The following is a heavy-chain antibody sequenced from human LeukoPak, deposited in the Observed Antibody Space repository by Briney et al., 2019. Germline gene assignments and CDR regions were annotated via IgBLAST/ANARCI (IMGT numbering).Heavy chain of an antibody. J-gene: IGHJ6*02. Sequence: SETLSLTCTVSGGSISSGFYYWSWIRQPAGKGLEWIGRIYTSGSTNYNPSLKSRVTISVDTSKNQFSLKLSSVTAADTAVYYCARVALYGMDVWGQGTTVTVSS. CDR1: GGSISSGFYY. V-gene: IGHV4-61*02. CDR2: IYTSGST. CDR3: ARVALYGMDV.